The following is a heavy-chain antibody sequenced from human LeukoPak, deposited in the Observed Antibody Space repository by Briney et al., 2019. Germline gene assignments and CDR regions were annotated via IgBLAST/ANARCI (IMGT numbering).Heavy chain of an antibody. CDR3: AKGRITMVRGVIDY. D-gene: IGHD3-10*01. CDR2: ISGSGGST. V-gene: IGHV3-23*01. J-gene: IGHJ4*02. Sequence: GGTLRLSCAASGFTFSSYGMSWVRQAPGKGLEWVSAISGSGGSTYYADSVKGRFTISRDNSKNTLYLQMNSLRAEDTAVYYCAKGRITMVRGVIDYWGQGTLVTVSS. CDR1: GFTFSSYG.